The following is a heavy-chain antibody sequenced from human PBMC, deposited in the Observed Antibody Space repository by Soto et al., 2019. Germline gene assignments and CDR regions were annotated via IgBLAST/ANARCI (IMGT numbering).Heavy chain of an antibody. Sequence: LSLTCAVYGGSFSGYYWSWIRQPPGKGLEWIGEINHSGSTNYNPSLKSRVTISVDTSKNQFSLKLSSVTAADTAVYYCASSGSGQGYNWFDPWGQGTLVTVSS. V-gene: IGHV4-34*01. CDR1: GGSFSGYY. D-gene: IGHD6-19*01. CDR2: INHSGST. CDR3: ASSGSGQGYNWFDP. J-gene: IGHJ5*02.